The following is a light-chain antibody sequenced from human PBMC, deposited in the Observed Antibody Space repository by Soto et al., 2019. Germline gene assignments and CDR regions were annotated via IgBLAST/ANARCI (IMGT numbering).Light chain of an antibody. CDR3: LHYKDWPRWT. Sequence: EIGLTQSPATLSVSPGERATLSCRASQTVGNTLAWYQQQPGQTPRLLIYGASTTATGIPARFSGSGSGTEFTLTIDRLQSEDFAVYYCLHYKDWPRWTFGQGTKVEVK. CDR2: GAS. CDR1: QTVGNT. V-gene: IGKV3-15*01. J-gene: IGKJ1*01.